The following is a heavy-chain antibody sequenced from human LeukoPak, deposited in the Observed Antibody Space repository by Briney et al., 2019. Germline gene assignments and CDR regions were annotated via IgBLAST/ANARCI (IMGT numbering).Heavy chain of an antibody. Sequence: GGSLRLSCAASGFTFSSYGMHWVRQAPGKGLEWVAFIRYDGSNKYYADSVKGRFTISRDNSKNTLYLQMHSLRAEDTAAYYCAIYSGYGTNAFDIWGQGTMVTVSS. D-gene: IGHD5-12*01. CDR2: IRYDGSNK. CDR1: GFTFSSYG. CDR3: AIYSGYGTNAFDI. V-gene: IGHV3-30*02. J-gene: IGHJ3*02.